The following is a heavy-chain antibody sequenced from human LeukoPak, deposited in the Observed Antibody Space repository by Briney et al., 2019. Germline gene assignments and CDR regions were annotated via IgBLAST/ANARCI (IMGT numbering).Heavy chain of an antibody. CDR2: TYYRSKWYT. V-gene: IGHV6-1*01. Sequence: SQTLSLTCDISGDSVSSNSAAWNWIRQSPSRGLEWLGRTYYRSKWYTDYAVSVKSRISINPDTSQNQFSLQLNSVIPEDTAVYYCARAASPYYYGSGSYYSRFDYWGQGTLVTVSS. D-gene: IGHD3-10*01. CDR3: ARAASPYYYGSGSYYSRFDY. CDR1: GDSVSSNSAA. J-gene: IGHJ4*02.